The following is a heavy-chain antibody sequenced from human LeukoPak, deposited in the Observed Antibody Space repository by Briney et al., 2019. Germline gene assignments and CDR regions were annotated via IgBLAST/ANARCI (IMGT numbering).Heavy chain of an antibody. CDR2: IYYSGST. CDR3: ARVPLNYYGSGSYYTHFDY. CDR1: GGSISSGGYY. D-gene: IGHD3-10*01. J-gene: IGHJ4*02. Sequence: SETLSLTCTVSGGSISSGGYYWSWIRQHPGKGLEWIGYIYYSGSTYYNPSLKSRVTISVDTSKNQFSPKLSSVTAADTAVYYCARVPLNYYGSGSYYTHFDYWGQGTLVTVSS. V-gene: IGHV4-31*03.